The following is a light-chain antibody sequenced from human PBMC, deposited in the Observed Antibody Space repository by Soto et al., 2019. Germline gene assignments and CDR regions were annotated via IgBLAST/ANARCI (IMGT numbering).Light chain of an antibody. Sequence: IVLTQSPATLSVSPGERATLSCRASQSIDNKLVWYQQKPGQAPSLLMSDAFTRAPGVPARFSGSGSGTEFSLTINSLESEDFAVYYCPQSHSWWPITFGQGTRLEI. CDR3: PQSHSWWPIT. CDR1: QSIDNK. V-gene: IGKV3-15*01. J-gene: IGKJ5*01. CDR2: DAF.